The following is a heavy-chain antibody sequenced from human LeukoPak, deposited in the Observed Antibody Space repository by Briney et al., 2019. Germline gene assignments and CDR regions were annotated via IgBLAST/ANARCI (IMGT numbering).Heavy chain of an antibody. CDR2: IKQDGSEK. V-gene: IGHV3-7*01. D-gene: IGHD3-9*01. CDR3: ARDWAKLRYFDWFKTDAFDI. J-gene: IGHJ3*02. Sequence: GGSLRLSCAASGFTFSSYWMSWVRQAPGKGLEWVANIKQDGSEKCYVDSVKGRFTISRDNAKNPLYLQMNSLRAEDTAVYYCARDWAKLRYFDWFKTDAFDIWGQGTMVTVSS. CDR1: GFTFSSYW.